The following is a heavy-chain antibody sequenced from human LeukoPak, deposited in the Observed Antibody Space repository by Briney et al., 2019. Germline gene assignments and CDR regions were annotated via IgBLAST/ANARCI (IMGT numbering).Heavy chain of an antibody. D-gene: IGHD3-9*01. CDR3: ASANYDILTGSLWFDP. CDR1: GFTFDDYT. V-gene: IGHV3-43*01. J-gene: IGHJ5*02. Sequence: QPGGSLRLSCAASGFTFDDYTMHWVRQAPGKGLEWVSLISWDGGSTYYADSVKGRFTISRDNSKNTLYLQMNSLRAEDTAVYYCASANYDILTGSLWFDPWGQGTLVTVSS. CDR2: ISWDGGST.